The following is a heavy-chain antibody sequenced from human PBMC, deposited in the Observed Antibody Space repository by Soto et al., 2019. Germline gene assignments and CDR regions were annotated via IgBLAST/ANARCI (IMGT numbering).Heavy chain of an antibody. D-gene: IGHD3-10*01. CDR1: GFTVSNNY. Sequence: EVQLVESGGGLIQPGGSLRLSCAVSGFTVSNNYMSWVRQAPGKGLEGVSVIYSGGYTAYGDSVKGRFTISRDNSKNNLSLQLTSRGPAGRAVLYGATRGGGGGYWGQGTLVTVSS. CDR3: ATRGGGGGY. J-gene: IGHJ4*02. CDR2: IYSGGYT. V-gene: IGHV3-53*01.